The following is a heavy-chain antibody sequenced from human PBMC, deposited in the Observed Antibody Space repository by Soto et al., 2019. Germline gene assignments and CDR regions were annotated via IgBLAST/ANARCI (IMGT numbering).Heavy chain of an antibody. CDR3: ARAADVEMATTTLDY. CDR1: GGTFSSYA. V-gene: IGHV1-69*13. D-gene: IGHD5-12*01. CDR2: IIPIFGTA. Sequence: ASVKVSCKASGGTFSSYAISWVRQAPGQGLEWMGGIIPIFGTANYAQKFQGRVTITADESTSTAYMELSSLRSEDTAVYYCARAADVEMATTTLDYWGQGTLVNVSS. J-gene: IGHJ4*02.